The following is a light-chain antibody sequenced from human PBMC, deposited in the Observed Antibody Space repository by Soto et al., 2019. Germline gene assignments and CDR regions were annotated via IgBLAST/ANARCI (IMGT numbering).Light chain of an antibody. J-gene: IGLJ1*01. CDR1: DIGSKS. CDR2: DDR. V-gene: IGLV3-21*02. CDR3: QVWDISGDPNYV. Sequence: SYELTQPPSVSVAPGQTASITCGGNDIGSKSVHWYQQKPGQAPVLVVFDDRDRPSGIPERFSGSNSGNTATLTISRVEAGDEADYYCQVWDISGDPNYVFGSGTKVTVL.